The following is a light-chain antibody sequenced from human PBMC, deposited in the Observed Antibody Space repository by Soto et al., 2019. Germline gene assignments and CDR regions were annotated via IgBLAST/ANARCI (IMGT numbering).Light chain of an antibody. V-gene: IGLV2-8*01. Sequence: QSALTQPPSASGSPGQSVTISCTGTSSDVGGYNYVSWYQQHPGKAPELMIYEVSKRPSGVPDRFSGSKSGNTASLTVSGLQAEDEADYYCSSYAGSNNYVLFGGGTKVTVL. CDR1: SSDVGGYNY. CDR2: EVS. J-gene: IGLJ2*01. CDR3: SSYAGSNNYVL.